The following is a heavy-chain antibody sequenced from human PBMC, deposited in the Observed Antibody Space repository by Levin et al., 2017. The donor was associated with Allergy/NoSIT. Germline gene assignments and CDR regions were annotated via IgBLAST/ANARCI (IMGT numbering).Heavy chain of an antibody. V-gene: IGHV1-2*02. J-gene: IGHJ3*02. CDR1: GYTFTGYY. CDR3: ARDRTLAAAGKGGSGAFDI. D-gene: IGHD6-13*01. Sequence: ASVKVSCKASGYTFTGYYMHWVRQAPGQGLEWMGWINPNSGGTNYAQKFQGRVTMTRDTSISTAYMELSRLRSDDTAVYYCARDRTLAAAGKGGSGAFDIWGQGTMVTVSS. CDR2: INPNSGGT.